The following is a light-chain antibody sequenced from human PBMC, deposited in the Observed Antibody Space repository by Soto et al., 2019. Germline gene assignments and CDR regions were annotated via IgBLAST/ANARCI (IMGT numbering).Light chain of an antibody. J-gene: IGKJ4*01. CDR3: QQYDDLPLT. Sequence: DIQMTQSPSSLSASVGDRGTITCRASRHIGRELNWFQQKPGKPPNLLISDASNLETGVPSRFSGSGFGTDFTFTISSLQPEDLATYFCQQYDDLPLTFGGGTKVDIK. V-gene: IGKV1-33*01. CDR2: DAS. CDR1: RHIGRE.